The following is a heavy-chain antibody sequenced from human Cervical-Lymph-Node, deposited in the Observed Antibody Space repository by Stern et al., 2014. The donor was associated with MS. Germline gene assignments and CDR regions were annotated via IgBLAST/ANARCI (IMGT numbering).Heavy chain of an antibody. CDR3: ARQRYFDY. J-gene: IGHJ4*02. CDR1: GYTFTSYW. CDR2: IIPGGSDN. Sequence: VQLVQSGPEVKRPGESLKISCQASGYTFTSYWIGWVRQIPGKGLEWIAIIIPGGSDNRYSPSFQGQVTISTAKSSSTPYLQWNKLKASDTAIYYCARQRYFDYWGQGTLVTVSS. V-gene: IGHV5-51*01.